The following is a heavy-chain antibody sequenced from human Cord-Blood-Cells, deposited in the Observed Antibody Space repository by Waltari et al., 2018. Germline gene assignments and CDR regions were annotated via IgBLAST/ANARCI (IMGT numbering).Heavy chain of an antibody. V-gene: IGHV3-53*04. CDR3: ASTIGSYYDY. J-gene: IGHJ4*02. CDR2: IYSVGST. CDR1: GFTVSSNY. Sequence: EVQLVESGGGLVQPGGSLRLSCAASGFTVSSNYMSWVRQAPGKGLEWVSVIYSVGSTYYADSVKGRVTISRHNSKNTLYLQMNSLRAEDTAVYYCASTIGSYYDYWGQGTLVTVSS. D-gene: IGHD1-26*01.